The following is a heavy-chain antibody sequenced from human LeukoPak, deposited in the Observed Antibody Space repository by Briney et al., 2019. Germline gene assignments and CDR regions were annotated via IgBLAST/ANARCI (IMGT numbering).Heavy chain of an antibody. D-gene: IGHD2-2*01. CDR3: ATYGDCSSTSCYRPFGY. J-gene: IGHJ4*02. Sequence: SVKVSCKASGYTFTGYYMHWVRQAPGQGLEWMGGIIPIFGTANYAQKFQGRVTITADESTSTAYMELSSLRSEDTAVYYCATYGDCSSTSCYRPFGYWGQGTLVTVSS. CDR2: IIPIFGTA. CDR1: GYTFTGYY. V-gene: IGHV1-69*13.